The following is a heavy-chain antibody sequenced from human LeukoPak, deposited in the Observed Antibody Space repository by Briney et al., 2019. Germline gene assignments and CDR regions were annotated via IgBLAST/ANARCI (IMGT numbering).Heavy chain of an antibody. J-gene: IGHJ5*02. CDR2: IFPSGGEI. CDR1: GFTFSTFA. V-gene: IGHV3-23*01. D-gene: IGHD3-10*01. Sequence: PGGSLRLSCVASGFTFSTFAMIWVRQPPGKGLEWVSSIFPSGGEIHYADSVRGRFTISRDNSKSTLSLQMNSLRAEDTAVYYCASLYGSGPNWFDPWGQGTLVTVSS. CDR3: ASLYGSGPNWFDP.